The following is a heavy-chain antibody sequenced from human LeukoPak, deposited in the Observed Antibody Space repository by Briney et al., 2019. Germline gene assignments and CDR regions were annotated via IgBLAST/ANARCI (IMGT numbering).Heavy chain of an antibody. CDR2: IHHSGST. V-gene: IGHV4-30-4*01. J-gene: IGHJ4*02. Sequence: SQTLSLTCSVSGGSIGSGDYFWSWIRQPPGKGLEWIGYIHHSGSTYYNPSLKSRVVASVDTSKDQFSLNLTSVTAADTAVYFCARSSPAYDGSGFPLAGAPATFDSWGQGTLVTVSS. CDR3: ARSSPAYDGSGFPLAGAPATFDS. CDR1: GGSIGSGDYF. D-gene: IGHD3-22*01.